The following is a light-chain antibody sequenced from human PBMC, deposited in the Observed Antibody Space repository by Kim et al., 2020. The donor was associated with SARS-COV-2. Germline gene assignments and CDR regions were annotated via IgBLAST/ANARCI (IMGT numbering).Light chain of an antibody. V-gene: IGKV4-1*01. J-gene: IGKJ2*01. CDR2: WAS. CDR1: QSVLYSSDNKNY. Sequence: RATINCKYSQSVLYSSDNKNYLAWYQQKPGQPPKLLIYWASTRKSGVPDRFSGSGSGTDFTLTISSLQAEDVAVYYCQQYYSSPRTFGQGTKLEI. CDR3: QQYYSSPRT.